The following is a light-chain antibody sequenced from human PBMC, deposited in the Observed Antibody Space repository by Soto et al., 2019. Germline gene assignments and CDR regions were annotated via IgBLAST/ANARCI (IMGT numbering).Light chain of an antibody. J-gene: IGKJ3*01. Sequence: DIQMTQSPSSLSASVGDRVTITCRASQSISNYLNWYQQKPGKAPKLLIYAASSLQTGVPSRFXGSGSGTDFALTISSLQPEDFATYYCQQSYSSPLFTFGPGTKVDIK. CDR3: QQSYSSPLFT. V-gene: IGKV1-39*01. CDR1: QSISNY. CDR2: AAS.